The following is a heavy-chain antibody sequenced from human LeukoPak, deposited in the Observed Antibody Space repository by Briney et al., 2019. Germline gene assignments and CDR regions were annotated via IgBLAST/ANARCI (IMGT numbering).Heavy chain of an antibody. V-gene: IGHV5-51*01. Sequence: GESLKISCKGSGYSFTSYWIGWVRQMPGKGLEWMGIIYPGDSDTRYSPSFQGQVTISADKSNSTAYLQWSSLKASDTAMYYCARLGLDYGSGSSFVMDVWGQGTTVTVSS. D-gene: IGHD3-10*01. J-gene: IGHJ6*02. CDR2: IYPGDSDT. CDR1: GYSFTSYW. CDR3: ARLGLDYGSGSSFVMDV.